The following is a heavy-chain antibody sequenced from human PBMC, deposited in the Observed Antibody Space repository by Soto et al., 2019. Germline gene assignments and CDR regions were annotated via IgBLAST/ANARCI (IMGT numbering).Heavy chain of an antibody. CDR1: GFVVTSNY. J-gene: IGHJ4*02. D-gene: IGHD2-15*01. CDR3: ARAQCSGASCYFGA. Sequence: EVQLVESGGGLVQPGGSLRLSCVASGFVVTSNYMSWVRQGPGKGLHWVSVIYMGGNTNYADSVKGRFTISRDNYKNSVSLQMTSLRVEDTAIYYCARAQCSGASCYFGAWGQGTLVTVSS. CDR2: IYMGGNT. V-gene: IGHV3-66*01.